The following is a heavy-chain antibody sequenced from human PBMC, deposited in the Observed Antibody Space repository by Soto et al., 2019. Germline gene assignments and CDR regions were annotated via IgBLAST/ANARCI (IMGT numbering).Heavy chain of an antibody. D-gene: IGHD1-26*01. Sequence: PGGSLRLSCAASGFTFSDYYMSWIRQAPGKGLEWVSYISSSSSYTNYADSVKGRFTISRDNAKNSLYLQMNSLRAEDTAVYYCAKDGIVGAIYYFDYWGQGTLVTV. J-gene: IGHJ4*02. CDR2: ISSSSSYT. CDR1: GFTFSDYY. V-gene: IGHV3-11*05. CDR3: AKDGIVGAIYYFDY.